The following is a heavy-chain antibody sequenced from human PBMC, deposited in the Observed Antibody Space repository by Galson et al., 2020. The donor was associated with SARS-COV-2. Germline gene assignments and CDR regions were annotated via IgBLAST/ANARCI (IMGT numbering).Heavy chain of an antibody. D-gene: IGHD1-26*01. CDR1: GFTFSGSA. CDR2: IRSKANSYAT. CDR3: TRRQSIVGATEDY. Sequence: GGSLRLSCAASGFTFSGSAMHWVRQASGKGLEWVGRIRSKANSYATAYAASVKGRFTISRDDSKNTAYLQMNSLKTEDTAVYYCTRRQSIVGATEDYWGQGTLVTVSS. V-gene: IGHV3-73*01. J-gene: IGHJ4*02.